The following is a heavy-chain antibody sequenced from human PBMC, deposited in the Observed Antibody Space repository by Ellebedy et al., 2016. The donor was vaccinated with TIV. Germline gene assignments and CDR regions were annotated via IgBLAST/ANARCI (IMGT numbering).Heavy chain of an antibody. CDR1: GGSISSYY. V-gene: IGHV4-4*07. Sequence: MPSETLSLTCTVSGGSISSYYWSWIRQPAGKGLEWIGRVYATGRTNYNPSLKRRVTMSVDTSHNQFSLRLSSVTASYTAVYYCARVYVTSWRYFDYWGQGALVTVSS. CDR2: VYATGRT. J-gene: IGHJ4*02. CDR3: ARVYVTSWRYFDY. D-gene: IGHD2-2*01.